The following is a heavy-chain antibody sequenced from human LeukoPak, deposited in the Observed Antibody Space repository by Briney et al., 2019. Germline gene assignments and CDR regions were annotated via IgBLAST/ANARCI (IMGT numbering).Heavy chain of an antibody. J-gene: IGHJ6*03. CDR1: GFTFSDYY. D-gene: IGHD6-6*01. Sequence: GGSLRLSCAASGFTFSDYYMSWIRQAPGKGLEWVSYISSSGSNIDYADSVKGRFTISRDNAKNSLYLQMNSLRAEDTAVYYCARDYSSSSNYYYYMDVWGKGTTVTVSS. CDR3: ARDYSSSSNYYYYMDV. V-gene: IGHV3-11*04. CDR2: ISSSGSNI.